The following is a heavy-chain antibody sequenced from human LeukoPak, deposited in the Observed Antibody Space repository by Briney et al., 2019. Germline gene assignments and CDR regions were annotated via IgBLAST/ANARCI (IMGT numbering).Heavy chain of an antibody. V-gene: IGHV4-39*01. CDR1: GGSISSSSYY. CDR3: ARLKGGRPRNWFDP. CDR2: IYYSGST. J-gene: IGHJ5*02. Sequence: NPSETLSLTCTVSGGSISSSSYYWGWIRQPPGKGLEWIGSIYYSGSTYYNPSLKSRVTISVDTSKNQFSLKLSSVTAADTAVYYCARLKGGRPRNWFDPWGQGTLVTVSS. D-gene: IGHD2-15*01.